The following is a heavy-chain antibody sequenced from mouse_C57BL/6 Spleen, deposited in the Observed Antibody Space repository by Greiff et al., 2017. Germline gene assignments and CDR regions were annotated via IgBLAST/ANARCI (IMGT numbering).Heavy chain of an antibody. J-gene: IGHJ4*01. CDR3: ARAGGYSNYAMDY. CDR1: GYTFTSYW. D-gene: IGHD2-5*01. Sequence: VQLQQPGAELVKPGASVKLSCKASGYTFTSYWMQWVKQRPGQGLEWIGEIDPSDSYTNYNQKFKGKATLTVDTSSSTAYMQLSSLTSEDSAVYYCARAGGYSNYAMDYWGQGTSVTVSS. CDR2: IDPSDSYT. V-gene: IGHV1-50*01.